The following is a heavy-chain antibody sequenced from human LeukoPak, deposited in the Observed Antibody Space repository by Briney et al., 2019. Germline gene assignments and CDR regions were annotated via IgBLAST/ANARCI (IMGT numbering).Heavy chain of an antibody. CDR2: ILQDGSQK. CDR1: GFTFSSYL. J-gene: IGHJ4*02. D-gene: IGHD1-26*01. Sequence: GGSLRLSCAASGFTFSSYLMSWVRQTPGKGLERVAIILQDGSQKQYVASVNGRFTSSRDNAKNSVYLQLNGRRHEDAAVYYCARAGPYSRSSPAGLWGQGTLVTVSS. CDR3: ARAGPYSRSSPAGL. V-gene: IGHV3-7*02.